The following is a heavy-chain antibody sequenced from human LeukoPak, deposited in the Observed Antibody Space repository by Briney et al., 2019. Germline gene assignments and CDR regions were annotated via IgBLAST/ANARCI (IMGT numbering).Heavy chain of an antibody. CDR1: GFTLDDYA. CDR3: ARVPSGSYVY. V-gene: IGHV3-9*01. D-gene: IGHD1-26*01. Sequence: GGSLRLSCAASGFTLDDYAMHWVRQAPGKGLEWVSGISWNSGSIGYADSVKGRFTISRDNAKNSLYLQMNSLRAEDTAVYYCARVPSGSYVYWGQGTLVTVSS. J-gene: IGHJ4*02. CDR2: ISWNSGSI.